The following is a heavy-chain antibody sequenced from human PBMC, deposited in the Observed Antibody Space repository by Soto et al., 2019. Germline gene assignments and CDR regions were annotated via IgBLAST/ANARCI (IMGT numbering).Heavy chain of an antibody. D-gene: IGHD2-15*01. CDR2: LSYSGTA. Sequence: QVQLQESGPGLVKTSETLSLTCTVSGGSVSSGPYHWNWVRQPPGKGLEWIGHLSYSGTANYSPSLRGRVTLATDTSTNQFSLRLTSLTPPDSAVYYCMISHAASWGQGTLVTVSP. V-gene: IGHV4-61*01. CDR1: GGSVSSGPYH. CDR3: MISHAAS. J-gene: IGHJ4*02.